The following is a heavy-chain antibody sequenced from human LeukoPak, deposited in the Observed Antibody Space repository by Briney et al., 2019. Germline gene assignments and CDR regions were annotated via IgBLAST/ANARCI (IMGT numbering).Heavy chain of an antibody. CDR1: GLTVSSNY. V-gene: IGHV3-53*04. CDR2: LHAAGGT. CDR3: AREGYDSSGYPRLLDY. D-gene: IGHD3-22*01. Sequence: GGSLRLSCAASGLTVSSNYITWVRQPPGKGLEWVSVLHAAGGTYYTDSVKGRFTISRHISKNTVYLQMNSLRAEDTAVYYCAREGYDSSGYPRLLDYWGQGTLVTVSS. J-gene: IGHJ4*02.